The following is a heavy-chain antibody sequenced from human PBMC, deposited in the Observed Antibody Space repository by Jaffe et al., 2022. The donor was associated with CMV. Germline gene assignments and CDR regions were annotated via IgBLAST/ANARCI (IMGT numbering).Heavy chain of an antibody. J-gene: IGHJ6*03. CDR3: ARYSSSSFWYMDV. CDR1: GGSISSYY. Sequence: QVQLQESGPGLVKPSETLSLTCTVSGGSISSYYWSWIRQPPGKGLEWIGYIYYSGSTNYNPSLKSRVTISVDTSKNQFSLKLSSVTAADTAVYYCARYSSSSFWYMDVWGKGTTVTVSS. CDR2: IYYSGST. D-gene: IGHD6-13*01. V-gene: IGHV4-59*01.